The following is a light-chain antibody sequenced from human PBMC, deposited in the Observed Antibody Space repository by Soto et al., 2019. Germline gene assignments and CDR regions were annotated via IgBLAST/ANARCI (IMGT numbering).Light chain of an antibody. Sequence: QSVLTQPPSASGTPGQRVTISCSGGRSDIGSNYVYWYQHLPGMAPKLLIYRNDQRPSGVPDRISGSRSGTSASLAIIGLRSEDEADYYCASWDDTLSVPIFGGGTKLTVL. CDR1: RSDIGSNY. V-gene: IGLV1-47*01. J-gene: IGLJ2*01. CDR2: RND. CDR3: ASWDDTLSVPI.